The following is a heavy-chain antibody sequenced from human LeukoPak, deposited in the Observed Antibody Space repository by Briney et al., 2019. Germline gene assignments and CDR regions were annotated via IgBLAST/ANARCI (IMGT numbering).Heavy chain of an antibody. CDR1: GFTFSSYA. J-gene: IGHJ3*02. V-gene: IGHV3-23*01. Sequence: GGSLRLSCAASGFTFSSYAMSWVRQAPGKGLEWVSAISGSGGSTYYADSVKGRFTISRDNSKNTVYLQMNSLRAEDTALYYCAKDIDNWNDPTDDAFDIWGQGTMVTVSS. CDR2: ISGSGGST. D-gene: IGHD1-1*01. CDR3: AKDIDNWNDPTDDAFDI.